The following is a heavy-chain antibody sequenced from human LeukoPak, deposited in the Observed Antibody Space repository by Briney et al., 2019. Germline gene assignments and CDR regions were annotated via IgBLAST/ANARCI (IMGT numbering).Heavy chain of an antibody. Sequence: GASVNVSCTASGYTFTIYAMHWVRQAPGQRLEWMGWINAGNGNTKYSQKFQGRVTITRDTSASTAYMELSSLRSEDTAVYYCARGPGEVYFDYWGQGTLVTVSS. D-gene: IGHD7-27*01. J-gene: IGHJ4*02. V-gene: IGHV1-3*01. CDR1: GYTFTIYA. CDR3: ARGPGEVYFDY. CDR2: INAGNGNT.